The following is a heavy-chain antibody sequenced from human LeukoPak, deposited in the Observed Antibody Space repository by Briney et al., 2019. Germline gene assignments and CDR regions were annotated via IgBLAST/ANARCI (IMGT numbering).Heavy chain of an antibody. J-gene: IGHJ4*02. CDR1: GYSISSGYY. CDR3: ARDSEKYCSGGSCFQIGY. CDR2: IYHSGST. V-gene: IGHV4-38-2*02. Sequence: SETLSLTCTVSGYSISSGYYWGWIRQPPGKGLEWIGSIYHSGSTYYNPSLKSRVTISVDTSKNQFSLKLSSVTAADTAVYYCARDSEKYCSGGSCFQIGYWGQGTLVTVSS. D-gene: IGHD2-15*01.